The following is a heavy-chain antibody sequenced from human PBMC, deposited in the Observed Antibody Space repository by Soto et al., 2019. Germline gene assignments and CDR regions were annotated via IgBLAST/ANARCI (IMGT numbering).Heavy chain of an antibody. V-gene: IGHV3-7*05. CDR1: GITISNYP. CDR2: IKEDGGER. J-gene: IGHJ4*01. CDR3: ARAGSENDN. Sequence: GGSLRLSCAASGITISNYPMSWVRQAPGKGLEWVANIKEDGGERNYVDSLKGRFTISRDNAKNSLYLQMNSLRAEDTAVYYCARAGSENDNWGQGTLVTVSS. D-gene: IGHD3-10*01.